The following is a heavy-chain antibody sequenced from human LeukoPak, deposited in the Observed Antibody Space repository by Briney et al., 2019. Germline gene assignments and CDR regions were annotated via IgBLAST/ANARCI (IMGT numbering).Heavy chain of an antibody. V-gene: IGHV3-23*01. CDR3: AKDRTYYDFWSGYSFYFDY. CDR1: GFTFSSYT. CDR2: TSGSGGST. Sequence: GGSLRLSCAASGFTFSSYTMSWVRQAPGKGLEWVSATSGSGGSTYYADSVKGRFTISRDNSKNTLYLQMNSLRAEDTAVYYCAKDRTYYDFWSGYSFYFDYWGQGTLVTVSS. J-gene: IGHJ4*02. D-gene: IGHD3-3*01.